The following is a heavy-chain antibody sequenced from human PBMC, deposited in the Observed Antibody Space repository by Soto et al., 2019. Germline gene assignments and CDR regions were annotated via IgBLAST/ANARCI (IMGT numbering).Heavy chain of an antibody. CDR1: GFTFSSYW. CDR2: IKQDGSEK. Sequence: GSLRLSCAASGFTFSSYWMSWVRQAPGNGLEWVANIKQDGSEKYYVDSVKGRFTISRDNAKNSLYLQMNSLRAEDTAVYYCARGFTPRVDTAMVEYYYYYYGMDVWGQGTTVTVSS. D-gene: IGHD5-18*01. J-gene: IGHJ6*02. V-gene: IGHV3-7*04. CDR3: ARGFTPRVDTAMVEYYYYYYGMDV.